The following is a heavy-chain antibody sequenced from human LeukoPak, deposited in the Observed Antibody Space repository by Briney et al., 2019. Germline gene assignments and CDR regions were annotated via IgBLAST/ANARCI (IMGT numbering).Heavy chain of an antibody. CDR1: GGSFSGYY. CDR2: INHSGST. J-gene: IGHJ4*02. Sequence: SETLSLTCAVYGGSFSGYYWSWIRQPPGKGLEWIGEINHSGSTNYNPSLKSRVTISVDTSKNQFSLKLSSVTAADTAVYYCARVKFVVVAATQSFGYWGQGTLVTVSS. V-gene: IGHV4-34*01. CDR3: ARVKFVVVAATQSFGY. D-gene: IGHD2-15*01.